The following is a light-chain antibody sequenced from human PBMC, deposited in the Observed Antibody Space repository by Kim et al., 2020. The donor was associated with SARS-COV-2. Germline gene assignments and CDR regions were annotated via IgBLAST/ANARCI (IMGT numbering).Light chain of an antibody. V-gene: IGLV3-1*01. J-gene: IGLJ3*02. CDR2: QDS. CDR3: QAWDSSTAV. CDR1: KLGDKY. Sequence: SVSPGQTDSITCSGDKLGDKYACWYQQKPGHSPVLVIYQDSKRPSGIPERFSGSNSGNTASLTISGTQAMDEADYYCQAWDSSTAVFGGGTQLTVL.